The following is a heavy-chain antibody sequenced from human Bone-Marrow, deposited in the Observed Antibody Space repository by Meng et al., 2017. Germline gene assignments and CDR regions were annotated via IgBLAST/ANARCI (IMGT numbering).Heavy chain of an antibody. D-gene: IGHD6-13*01. CDR2: IWADGSNK. V-gene: IGHV3-33*01. Sequence: QVHMVEAGGGVVPPGSSLRLSCAASGFPFSSYGMHWVRQAPGKGLEWVAVIWADGSNKYYAESVKGRFTISRDTSKNTLYLQMDSLRVEDTAVYYCARDLSSSSLDYRGQGTLVTVSS. J-gene: IGHJ4*02. CDR1: GFPFSSYG. CDR3: ARDLSSSSLDY.